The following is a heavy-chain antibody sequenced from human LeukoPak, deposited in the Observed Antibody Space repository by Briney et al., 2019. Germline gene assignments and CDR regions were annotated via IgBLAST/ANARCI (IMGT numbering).Heavy chain of an antibody. D-gene: IGHD3-3*01. CDR2: IYYSGST. CDR3: ARGEGGGRYDFWSGYSTYYFDY. CDR1: GGSISSGDYY. J-gene: IGHJ4*01. Sequence: TSETLSLACTVSGGSISSGDYYWSWIRQPPGKGLESIGYIYYSGSTYYNPSLKSRVTISVDTSKNQFSLKLSSVTAADTAVYYCARGEGGGRYDFWSGYSTYYFDYWGQGTLVTVSS. V-gene: IGHV4-30-4*08.